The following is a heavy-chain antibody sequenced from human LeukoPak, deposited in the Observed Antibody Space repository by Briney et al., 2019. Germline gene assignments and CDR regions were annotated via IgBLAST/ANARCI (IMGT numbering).Heavy chain of an antibody. Sequence: PGGSLRRSCAACGFTLGKFWMSWVRQAPERGLEWVANIHPEGNEKYHVESVKGRFTISRDNPKSSLFLQMNGLRVEDTAVYYCARGDAFSGDHWGQGTLVTVSS. CDR1: GFTLGKFW. CDR2: IHPEGNEK. CDR3: ARGDAFSGDH. V-gene: IGHV3-7*04. J-gene: IGHJ4*02.